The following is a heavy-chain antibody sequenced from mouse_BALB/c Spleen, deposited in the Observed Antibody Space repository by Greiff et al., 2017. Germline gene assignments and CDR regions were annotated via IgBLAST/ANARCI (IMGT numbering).Heavy chain of an antibody. CDR1: GYTFTSYW. J-gene: IGHJ3*01. CDR2: INPSTGYT. Sequence: QVQLKESGAELARPGASVKLSCKASGYTFTSYWMHWVKQRPGQGLEWIGYINPSTGYTEYNQKFKDKATLTADKSSSTAYMQLSSLTSEDSAVYYCARWGVFAYWGQGTLVTVSA. CDR3: ARWGVFAY. V-gene: IGHV1-4*01.